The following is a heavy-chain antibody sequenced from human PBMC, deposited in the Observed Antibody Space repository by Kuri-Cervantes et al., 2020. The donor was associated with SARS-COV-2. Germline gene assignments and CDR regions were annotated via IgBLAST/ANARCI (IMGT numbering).Heavy chain of an antibody. J-gene: IGHJ3*02. V-gene: IGHV3-7*02. Sequence: GESLKISCAASGFTFSNYWMSWVRQSPGKGLEWVANIKQDGSEKYYVDSVKGRFIISRDNAKNSLYLQMNSLRAEDTAVYYCARLVFVDAFDIWGQGTMVTVSS. CDR3: ARLVFVDAFDI. CDR1: GFTFSNYW. D-gene: IGHD2-2*01. CDR2: IKQDGSEK.